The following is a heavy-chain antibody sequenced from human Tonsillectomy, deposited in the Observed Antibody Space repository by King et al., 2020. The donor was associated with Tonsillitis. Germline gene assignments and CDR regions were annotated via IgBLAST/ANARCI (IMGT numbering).Heavy chain of an antibody. CDR1: GYTFANYG. D-gene: IGHD2-15*01. CDR2: ISGYNGNT. Sequence: VQLVESGAEVKKPGASVKVSCKASGYTFANYGVSWVRQAPGQGLEWVGWISGYNGNTNYAQKLQGRVTMTTDTSTSTVYMEVRSLRSDDTAVYYCARDYYCSGGSCRNCFDPWGQGTLVTVSS. J-gene: IGHJ5*02. CDR3: ARDYYCSGGSCRNCFDP. V-gene: IGHV1-18*01.